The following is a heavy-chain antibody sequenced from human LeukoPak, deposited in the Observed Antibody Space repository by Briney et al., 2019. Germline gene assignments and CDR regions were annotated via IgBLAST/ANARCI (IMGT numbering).Heavy chain of an antibody. CDR3: ARDHSDYVRVGLDY. CDR1: GFTFSSHW. J-gene: IGHJ4*02. D-gene: IGHD5-12*01. Sequence: GGSLRLSCAASGFTFSSHWMSWVRQAPGKGLEWVANIKQDGSEKYYVDSVKGRFTISRDNAKNSLYLQMNSLRAEDTAVYFCARDHSDYVRVGLDYWGQGTLVTVSS. V-gene: IGHV3-7*01. CDR2: IKQDGSEK.